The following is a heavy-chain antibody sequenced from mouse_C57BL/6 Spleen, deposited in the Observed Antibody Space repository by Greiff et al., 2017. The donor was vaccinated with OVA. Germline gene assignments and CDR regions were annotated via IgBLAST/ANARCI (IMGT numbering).Heavy chain of an antibody. CDR2: INPNNGGT. CDR1: GYTFTDYN. V-gene: IGHV1-18*01. J-gene: IGHJ1*03. Sequence: VQLQQSGPELVKPGASVKIPCKASGYTFTDYNMDWVKQSHGKSLEWIGDINPNNGGTIYNQKFKGKATLTVDKSSSTAYMELRSLTSEDTAVYYCARCGECYGSSYDWYFDVWGTGTTVTVSS. D-gene: IGHD1-1*01. CDR3: ARCGECYGSSYDWYFDV.